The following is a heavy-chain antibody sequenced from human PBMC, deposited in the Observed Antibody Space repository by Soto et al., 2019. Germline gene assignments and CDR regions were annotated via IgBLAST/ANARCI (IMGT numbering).Heavy chain of an antibody. CDR2: IGTDGNT. J-gene: IGHJ6*02. D-gene: IGHD3-10*01. CDR3: ARDRGPYDYFGMDV. CDR1: GFTFSSYD. V-gene: IGHV3-13*01. Sequence: EVQLVESGGGLVQPGGSLRLSCAVSGFTFSSYDMHWVRQRTGKGLEWVSAIGTDGNTYYTASVKGRFTISRENAKNSLYLQMDSLRAEHTAVYYCARDRGPYDYFGMDVWGQGTTVTVSS.